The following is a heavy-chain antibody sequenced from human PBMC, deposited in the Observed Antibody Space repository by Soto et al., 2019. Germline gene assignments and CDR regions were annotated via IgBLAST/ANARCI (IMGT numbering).Heavy chain of an antibody. D-gene: IGHD2-8*02. CDR3: ARAVPYGYWYYGDY. J-gene: IGHJ4*02. CDR1: GGSISSYY. V-gene: IGHV4-59*01. Sequence: QVQLQESGPGLVKPSETLSLTCTVSGGSISSYYWSWIRQPPGKGLEWLGYIYYSGSTNYNPSLKRRVTISVDTSKNQVSLKLSSVTAADTAVYYCARAVPYGYWYYGDYWGQGTLVTVSS. CDR2: IYYSGST.